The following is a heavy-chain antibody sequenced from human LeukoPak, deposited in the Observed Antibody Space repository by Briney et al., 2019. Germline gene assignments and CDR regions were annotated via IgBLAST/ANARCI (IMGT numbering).Heavy chain of an antibody. Sequence: SVKVSCKASGGTFSSYATSWVRQAPGQGLEWMGGIIPISGTANYAQKFQGRVTITADKSTTTAYMELSSLRAEDTALYYCAFRGGRLQYYFDYWGQGTLVTVSS. D-gene: IGHD3-10*01. V-gene: IGHV1-69*06. CDR2: IIPISGTA. J-gene: IGHJ4*02. CDR1: GGTFSSYA. CDR3: AFRGGRLQYYFDY.